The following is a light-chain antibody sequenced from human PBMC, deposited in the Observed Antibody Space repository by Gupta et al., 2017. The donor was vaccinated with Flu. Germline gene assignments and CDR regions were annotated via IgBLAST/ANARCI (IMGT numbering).Light chain of an antibody. CDR3: QVWDSSSDLVV. CDR1: NIGGKT. J-gene: IGLJ2*01. CDR2: DDS. Sequence: GQTARITCGGNNIGGKTLHWYRQRTGQAPVLFVYDDSGRPSGIPERFSGSNSGNTATLTISRVEAGEEADYYCQVWDSSSDLVVFGGGTKLTVL. V-gene: IGLV3-21*02.